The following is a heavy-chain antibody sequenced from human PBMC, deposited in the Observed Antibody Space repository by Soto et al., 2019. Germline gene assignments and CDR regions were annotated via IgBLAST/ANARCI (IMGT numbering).Heavy chain of an antibody. J-gene: IGHJ4*02. CDR2: INHSGST. Sequence: PSETLSLTCAVYGGSFSGYYWSWIRQPPGKGLEWIGEINHSGSTNYNPPLKSRVTISVDTSKNQFSLKLSSVTAADTAVYYCARLYPPLRGSSWLDYWGQGTLVTVS. CDR1: GGSFSGYY. D-gene: IGHD6-13*01. V-gene: IGHV4-34*01. CDR3: ARLYPPLRGSSWLDY.